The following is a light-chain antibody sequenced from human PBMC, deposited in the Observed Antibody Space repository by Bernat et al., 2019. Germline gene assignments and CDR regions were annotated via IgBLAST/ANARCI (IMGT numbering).Light chain of an antibody. CDR2: EVN. J-gene: IGLJ3*02. CDR1: SSDVGAYNH. CDR3: TSHGGSNNFWV. V-gene: IGLV2-8*01. Sequence: QSALIQPPSASGSLGQSVTISCTGTSSDVGAYNHVSWYQQHPGKAPKVLIYEVNKRPSGVPDRFSGSKSGNTASLTVSGLQAEDEADYHCTSHGGSNNFWVFGGGTKLTVL.